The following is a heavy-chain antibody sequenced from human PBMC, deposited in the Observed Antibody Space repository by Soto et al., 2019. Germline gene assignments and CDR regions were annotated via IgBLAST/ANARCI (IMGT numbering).Heavy chain of an antibody. CDR3: AKDFKSEGAGSYFDY. V-gene: IGHV3-30*18. Sequence: QVQLVESGGGVVQPGRSLRLSCAASGFTFSSYGMHWVRQAPGKGLEWVAVISYDGSNKYYADSVKGRFTISRDNSKNTLYLQMNSLRAEDTAVYYCAKDFKSEGAGSYFDYWGQGTLVTVSS. CDR1: GFTFSSYG. CDR2: ISYDGSNK. D-gene: IGHD6-13*01. J-gene: IGHJ4*02.